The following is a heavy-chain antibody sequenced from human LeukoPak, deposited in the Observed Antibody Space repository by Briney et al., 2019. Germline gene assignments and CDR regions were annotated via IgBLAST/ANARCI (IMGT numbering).Heavy chain of an antibody. J-gene: IGHJ4*02. D-gene: IGHD1-26*01. Sequence: ASVKVSCKASGGTFSSYTISWVRQAPGQGLEWMGRIIPILGIANYAQKFQGRVTITTDESTSTAYMELSSLRSEDTAVYYCARGGIVGATYFDYWGQGTLVTVSS. V-gene: IGHV1-69*16. CDR3: ARGGIVGATYFDY. CDR2: IIPILGIA. CDR1: GGTFSSYT.